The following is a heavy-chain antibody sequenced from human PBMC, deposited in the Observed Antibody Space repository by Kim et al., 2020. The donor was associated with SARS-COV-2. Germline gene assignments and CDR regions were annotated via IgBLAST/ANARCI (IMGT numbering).Heavy chain of an antibody. Sequence: GGSLRLSCAASGFTFSSYAMHWVRQAPGKGLEWVAVISYDGSNKYYADSVKGRFTISRDNSKNTLYLQMNSLRAEDTAVYYCAREFGDFWSGFSYDAFD. J-gene: IGHJ3*02. CDR3: AREFGDFWSGFSYDAFD. CDR2: ISYDGSNK. D-gene: IGHD3-3*01. CDR1: GFTFSSYA. V-gene: IGHV3-30-3*01.